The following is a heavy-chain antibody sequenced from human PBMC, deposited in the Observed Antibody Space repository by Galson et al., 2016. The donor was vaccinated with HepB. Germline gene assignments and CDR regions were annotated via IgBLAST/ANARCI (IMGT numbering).Heavy chain of an antibody. CDR3: ASHHGAMDV. CDR1: GDSVSSNSVA. V-gene: IGHV6-1*01. Sequence: CAISGDSVSSNSVAWNWIRQSPSRGLEWLGRTYYRSNWYNDYAVSVQSRITINADTSKNQLSLQLNSVTPEDTAVYYCASHHGAMDVWGQGTTVTVSS. CDR2: TYYRSNWYN. J-gene: IGHJ6*02.